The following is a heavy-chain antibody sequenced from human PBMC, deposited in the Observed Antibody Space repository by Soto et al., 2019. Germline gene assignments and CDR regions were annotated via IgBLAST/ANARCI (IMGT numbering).Heavy chain of an antibody. V-gene: IGHV3-23*01. CDR1: GFTFSSYA. D-gene: IGHD1-26*01. J-gene: IGHJ4*02. Sequence: EVQLLESGGGLVQPGGSLRLSCAASGFTFSSYAMSWVRQAPGKGLEWVSAISGSGGSTYYADSVKGRFAISRDNSKNTLYLQMNSLRAEDTAVYYCAKDGELLSRRSGVDYWGQGTLVTVSS. CDR3: AKDGELLSRRSGVDY. CDR2: ISGSGGST.